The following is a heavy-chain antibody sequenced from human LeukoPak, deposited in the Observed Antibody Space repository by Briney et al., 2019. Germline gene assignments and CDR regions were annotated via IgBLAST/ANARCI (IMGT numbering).Heavy chain of an antibody. V-gene: IGHV3-48*04. CDR3: ARDRGGIVVVPSYFDY. CDR2: ISSSSSTI. Sequence: GGSLRLSCAASGFTFSSYSMNWVRQAPGKGLEWVSYISSSSSTIYYADSVKGRFTISRDNAKNSLYLQMNSLRAEDTAVYYCARDRGGIVVVPSYFDYWGQGTLVTVSS. J-gene: IGHJ4*02. CDR1: GFTFSSYS. D-gene: IGHD2-2*01.